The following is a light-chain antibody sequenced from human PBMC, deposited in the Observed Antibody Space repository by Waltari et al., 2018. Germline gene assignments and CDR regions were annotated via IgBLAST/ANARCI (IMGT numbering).Light chain of an antibody. J-gene: IGLJ3*02. CDR3: ATGDDRLSGPGV. CDR2: RNN. Sequence: QSVLTQPPSASGTPGQRVTISCSGSSSNIGSNYGHWYQQRPGTAPKLLIYRNNQRPSGVPDRFSGSKAGTSAALAVSGLRSEDEADYYFATGDDRLSGPGVFGGGTKLTVL. V-gene: IGLV1-47*01. CDR1: SSNIGSNY.